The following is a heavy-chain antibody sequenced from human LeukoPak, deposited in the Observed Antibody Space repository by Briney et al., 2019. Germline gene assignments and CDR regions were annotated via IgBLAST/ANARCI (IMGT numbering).Heavy chain of an antibody. CDR3: ARNNWGIDY. Sequence: GGSLRLSCEASGFTFSSHWMHWFRQDPGRGLLWVSRIDRFGNTMGYADFVKGRFIISRDNAKNTLYLEMNSLREEDTAVYYCARNNWGIDYWGRGALVTVSS. J-gene: IGHJ4*02. CDR2: IDRFGNTM. CDR1: GFTFSSHW. D-gene: IGHD7-27*01. V-gene: IGHV3-74*01.